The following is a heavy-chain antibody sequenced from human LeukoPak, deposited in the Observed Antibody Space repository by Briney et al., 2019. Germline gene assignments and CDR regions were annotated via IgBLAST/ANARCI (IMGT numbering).Heavy chain of an antibody. CDR3: AKTVNPRYTVPNWFDP. Sequence: PGGSLRLSCAASGFTFSSYAMSWVRQAPGKGLEWVSAISGSGGSTYYADSVKGRFTTSRDNSKNTLYLQMNSLRAEDTAVYYCAKTVNPRYTVPNWFDPWGQGTLVTVSS. V-gene: IGHV3-23*01. CDR2: ISGSGGST. J-gene: IGHJ5*02. D-gene: IGHD2-2*01. CDR1: GFTFSSYA.